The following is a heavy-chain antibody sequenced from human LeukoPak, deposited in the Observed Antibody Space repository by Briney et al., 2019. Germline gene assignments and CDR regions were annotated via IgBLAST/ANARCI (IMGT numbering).Heavy chain of an antibody. D-gene: IGHD5-18*01. J-gene: IGHJ4*02. CDR1: GDSISSNY. CDR2: IYDSGST. V-gene: IGHV4-59*01. CDR3: ARFDTAMVFDY. Sequence: SETLSLTCTVSGDSISSNYWSWIRQSPGKGLEWIGYIYDSGSTNYNPSLKSRVTILADRSKNQFSLKLNSVTAADTAVYYCARFDTAMVFDYWGQGTLVTVSS.